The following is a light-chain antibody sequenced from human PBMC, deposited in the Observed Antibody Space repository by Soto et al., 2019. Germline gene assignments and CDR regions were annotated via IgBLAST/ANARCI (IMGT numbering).Light chain of an antibody. CDR2: EVN. V-gene: IGLV2-14*01. CDR1: SSDIGSFNY. CDR3: SSFSSSDSLVV. Sequence: QSALTQPASVSGSPGQSITISCAGSSSDIGSFNYVAWYQHHPGKAPKLMISEVNNRPSGVSNRFSGSKSGNTASLTISGLQAEDEADYYCSSFSSSDSLVVFGGGTKVTVL. J-gene: IGLJ2*01.